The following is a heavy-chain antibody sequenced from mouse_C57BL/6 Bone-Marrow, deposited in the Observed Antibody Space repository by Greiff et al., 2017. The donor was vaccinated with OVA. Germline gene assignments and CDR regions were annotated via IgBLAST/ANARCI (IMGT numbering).Heavy chain of an antibody. CDR2: IWSDGST. CDR3: ARHYYYGSSYLFDY. Sequence: VQRVESGPGLVAPSQSLSITCTVSGFSLTSYGVHWVRQPPGKGLEWLVVIWSDGSTTYNSALKSRLSISKDNSKSQVFLKMNSLQTDDTAMYYCARHYYYGSSYLFDYWGKGTTLTVSS. CDR1: GFSLTSYG. V-gene: IGHV2-6-1*01. D-gene: IGHD1-1*01. J-gene: IGHJ2*01.